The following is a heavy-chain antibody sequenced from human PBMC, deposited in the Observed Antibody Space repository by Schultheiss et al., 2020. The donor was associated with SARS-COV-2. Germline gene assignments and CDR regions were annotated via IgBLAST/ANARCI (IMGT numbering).Heavy chain of an antibody. CDR2: INSDGSST. CDR3: ASLSWLPLDY. CDR1: GFTFSNAW. D-gene: IGHD6-19*01. Sequence: GSLRLSCAASGFTFSNAWVSWVRQAPGKGLEWVSRINSDGSSTSYADSVKGRFTISRDNAKNTLYLQMNSLRVEDTAVYYCASLSWLPLDYWGQGTLVTVSS. J-gene: IGHJ4*02. V-gene: IGHV3-74*01.